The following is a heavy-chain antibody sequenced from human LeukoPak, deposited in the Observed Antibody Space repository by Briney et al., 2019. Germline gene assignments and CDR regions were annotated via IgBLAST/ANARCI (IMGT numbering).Heavy chain of an antibody. CDR3: ARGGTYCSSTSCNEGLDY. CDR1: GGSISSGSYY. J-gene: IGHJ4*02. CDR2: IYTSGST. Sequence: SETLSLTCTVSGGSISSGSYYWSWIRQPAGKGLEWIGRIYTSGSTNYNPSLKSRVTISVDTSKNQFSLKLSSVTAADTAVYYCARGGTYCSSTSCNEGLDYWGQGTLVTVSS. V-gene: IGHV4-61*02. D-gene: IGHD2-2*01.